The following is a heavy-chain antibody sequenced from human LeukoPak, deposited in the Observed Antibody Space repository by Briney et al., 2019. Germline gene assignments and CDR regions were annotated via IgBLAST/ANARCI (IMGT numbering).Heavy chain of an antibody. V-gene: IGHV3-30*02. Sequence: GGSLRLSCAASGFTFSSYGIHWVRQAPGKGLEWVAFIRYDGSNKYYADSVKGRFTISRDNSKNTLYLQMNSLRAEDTAVYYCAKEVRRYCSGGSCPLWGQGTLVTVSS. CDR2: IRYDGSNK. D-gene: IGHD2-15*01. J-gene: IGHJ4*02. CDR1: GFTFSSYG. CDR3: AKEVRRYCSGGSCPL.